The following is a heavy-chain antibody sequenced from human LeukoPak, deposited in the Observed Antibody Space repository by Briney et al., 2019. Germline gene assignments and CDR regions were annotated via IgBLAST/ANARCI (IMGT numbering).Heavy chain of an antibody. J-gene: IGHJ4*02. CDR1: GYTFTGYY. Sequence: GASVKVSCKASGYTFTGYYKHWVRQAPGQGLEWMGWINPNSGGTNYAQKFQGRVTMTRDTSISTAYMELSRLRSDDTAVYYCAREGLYSGSYYQIDYWGQGTLVTVSS. V-gene: IGHV1-2*02. CDR3: AREGLYSGSYYQIDY. D-gene: IGHD1-26*01. CDR2: INPNSGGT.